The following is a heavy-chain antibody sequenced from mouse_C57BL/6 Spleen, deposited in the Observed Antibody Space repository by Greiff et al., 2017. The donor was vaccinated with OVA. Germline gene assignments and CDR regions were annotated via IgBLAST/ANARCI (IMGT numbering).Heavy chain of an antibody. Sequence: VQLQQPGAELVMPGASVKLSCKASGYTFTSYWMHWVKQRPGQGLEWIGEIDPSDSYTNYNQKFKGKSTLTVDKSSSTAYMQLSSLTSEDSAVYYCARRGTGTEYFDVWGTGTTVTVSS. CDR1: GYTFTSYW. D-gene: IGHD4-1*01. J-gene: IGHJ1*03. V-gene: IGHV1-69*01. CDR2: IDPSDSYT. CDR3: ARRGTGTEYFDV.